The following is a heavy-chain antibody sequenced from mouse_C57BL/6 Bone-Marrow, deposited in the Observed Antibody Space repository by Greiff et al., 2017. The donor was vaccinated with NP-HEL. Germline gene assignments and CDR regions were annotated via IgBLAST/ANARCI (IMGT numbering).Heavy chain of an antibody. V-gene: IGHV14-4*01. J-gene: IGHJ2*01. CDR2: IDPENGDT. CDR3: TTRFPFDY. CDR1: GFNIKDDY. Sequence: SGAELVRPGASVKLSCTASGFNIKDDYMHWVKQRPEQGLEWIGWIDPENGDTEYASKFQGKATITADTSSNTAYLQLSSLTSEDTAVYYCTTRFPFDYWGQGTTLTVSS.